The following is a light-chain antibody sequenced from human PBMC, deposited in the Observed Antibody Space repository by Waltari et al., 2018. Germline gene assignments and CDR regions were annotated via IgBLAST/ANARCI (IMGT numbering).Light chain of an antibody. J-gene: IGKJ1*01. CDR2: WAS. V-gene: IGKV4-1*01. Sequence: DIVMTQSPDSLAVSLGERATVNCKSSQSVLYSPNNKNYLAWYQQQPGQPPKLLISWASTRESGVPDRFSGSGSGTDFTLTISSLQAEDVAVYYCQQYANTPRTFGQGTTVEIK. CDR3: QQYANTPRT. CDR1: QSVLYSPNNKNY.